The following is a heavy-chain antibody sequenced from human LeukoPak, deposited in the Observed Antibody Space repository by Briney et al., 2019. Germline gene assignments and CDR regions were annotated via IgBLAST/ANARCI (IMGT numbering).Heavy chain of an antibody. Sequence: SETLSLTCAVSGGSISRGGYSRSWIRQPPGKGLEWIGYFYYSGSTYYNPSLKSRVTISVDTSKNQLSLKLSSVTAADTAVYYCARESNYHGSGTGWFDPWGQGTLVTVSS. J-gene: IGHJ5*02. CDR3: ARESNYHGSGTGWFDP. V-gene: IGHV4-30-4*07. CDR2: FYYSGST. CDR1: GGSISRGGYS. D-gene: IGHD3-10*01.